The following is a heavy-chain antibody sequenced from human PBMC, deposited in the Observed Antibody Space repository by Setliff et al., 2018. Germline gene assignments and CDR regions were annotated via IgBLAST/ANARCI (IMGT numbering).Heavy chain of an antibody. J-gene: IGHJ4*02. D-gene: IGHD2-15*01. Sequence: GESLKISCKVSGDSLSSYWIAWVRQMPGKGLEWMGIIYPGDSDTKYSPSFQGQVTISADKSISTAYLQLSSLKASDTAMYYCARQAGSSNIDYWGRGTLVTVSS. CDR1: GDSLSSYW. V-gene: IGHV5-51*01. CDR3: ARQAGSSNIDY. CDR2: IYPGDSDT.